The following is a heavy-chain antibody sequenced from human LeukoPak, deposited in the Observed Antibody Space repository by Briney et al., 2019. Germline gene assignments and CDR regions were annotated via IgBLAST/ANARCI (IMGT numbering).Heavy chain of an antibody. CDR2: INPSGGST. CDR3: ARTAGTWDFDY. Sequence: ASVKVSCKASGYTFTSYYMHWVRQAPGQGLEWMGIINPSGGSTSYAQKFQGRVTMTRDTSTSTVYMELSNLRSEDTAVYYCARTAGTWDFDYWGQGTLVTVSS. V-gene: IGHV1-46*01. D-gene: IGHD6-19*01. J-gene: IGHJ4*02. CDR1: GYTFTSYY.